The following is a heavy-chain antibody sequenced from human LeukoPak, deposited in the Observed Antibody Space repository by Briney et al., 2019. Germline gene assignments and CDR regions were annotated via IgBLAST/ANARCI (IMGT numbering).Heavy chain of an antibody. CDR3: AKGILRYFDWFPGY. Sequence: GGSLRLSCAASGFTVSSNYMSWVRQAPGKGLEWVPVIYSGGSTYYADSVKGRFTISRDNSKNTLYLQMNSLRAEDTAVYYCAKGILRYFDWFPGYWGQGTLVIVSS. CDR2: IYSGGST. CDR1: GFTVSSNY. V-gene: IGHV3-53*01. D-gene: IGHD3-9*01. J-gene: IGHJ4*02.